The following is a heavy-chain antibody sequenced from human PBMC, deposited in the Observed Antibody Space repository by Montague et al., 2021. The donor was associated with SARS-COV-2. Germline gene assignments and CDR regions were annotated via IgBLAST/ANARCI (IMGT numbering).Heavy chain of an antibody. V-gene: IGHV4-59*08. J-gene: IGHJ4*02. CDR3: AGRLPQYTSGWYFDQ. CDR2: LSYSGRP. CDR1: GGSFRDYA. D-gene: IGHD6-19*01. Sequence: SETLSLTCDFAGGSFRDYAWSWIRQPPGKRLEWIGYLSYSGRPIYNPSLGSRVPISVDTSKDQFSLRLRSVIAADTAVYYCAGRLPQYTSGWYFDQWGQGTLVAVSS.